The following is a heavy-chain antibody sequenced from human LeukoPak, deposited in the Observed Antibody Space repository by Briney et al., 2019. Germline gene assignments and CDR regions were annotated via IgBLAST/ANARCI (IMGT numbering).Heavy chain of an antibody. Sequence: GESLKISCKGSGYSFTSYWIGWVRQMPGKGLEWMGVIYPGDSDTRYSPSFQGQVTISADKSISTAYLQWSSPKASDTAMYYCASSSMRAAPDYWGQGTLVTVSS. CDR2: IYPGDSDT. CDR3: ASSSMRAAPDY. D-gene: IGHD2-15*01. CDR1: GYSFTSYW. J-gene: IGHJ4*02. V-gene: IGHV5-51*01.